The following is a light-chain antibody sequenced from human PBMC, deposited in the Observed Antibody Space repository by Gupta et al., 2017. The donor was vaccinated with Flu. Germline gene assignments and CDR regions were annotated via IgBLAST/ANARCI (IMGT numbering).Light chain of an antibody. V-gene: IGKV3-11*01. CDR1: QRVPSY. CDR3: QQRSAWAIT. J-gene: IGKJ5*01. Sequence: GGRAIPSGRASQRVPSYLAWYQQKPGQPPRPLIFDASNRAPGVPARFTGSGSETDFTLTITSLEPQDSAVYYCQQRSAWAITFGPGTRLEI. CDR2: DAS.